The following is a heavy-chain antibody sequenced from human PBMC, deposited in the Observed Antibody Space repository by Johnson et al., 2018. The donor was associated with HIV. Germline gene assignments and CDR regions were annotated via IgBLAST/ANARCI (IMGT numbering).Heavy chain of an antibody. Sequence: VQLVESGGGLVQPGGSLRLSCAASGFAFRTYWMVWVRQVPGKRPVWVARIYNDGSRTTYADSVRGRFTISRDNAKYTVDLQMNSRRPEDTAVYYCARDGRDLVTRGSFDVWGQGTVVTVSS. V-gene: IGHV3-74*03. CDR3: ARDGRDLVTRGSFDV. J-gene: IGHJ3*01. CDR1: GFAFRTYW. D-gene: IGHD2-21*02. CDR2: IYNDGSRT.